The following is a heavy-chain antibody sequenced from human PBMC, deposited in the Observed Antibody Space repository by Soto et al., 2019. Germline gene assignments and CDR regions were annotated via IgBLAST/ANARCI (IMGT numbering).Heavy chain of an antibody. CDR3: AKDIDTGYSSGWHSAEYFQH. V-gene: IGHV3-23*01. Sequence: GGSLRLSCAASGFTFSSYAMSWVRQAPGKGLEWVSAISGSGGSTYYADSVKGRFTISRDNSKNTLYLQMNSLRAEDTAVYYCAKDIDTGYSSGWHSAEYFQHWGQGTLVTVSS. J-gene: IGHJ1*01. D-gene: IGHD6-19*01. CDR1: GFTFSSYA. CDR2: ISGSGGST.